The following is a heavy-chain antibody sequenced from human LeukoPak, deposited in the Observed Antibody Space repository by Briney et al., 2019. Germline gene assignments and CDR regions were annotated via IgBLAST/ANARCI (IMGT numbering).Heavy chain of an antibody. V-gene: IGHV3-43*02. CDR1: GFTFDDYA. CDR2: ISGDGGGT. J-gene: IGHJ4*02. Sequence: GGSLRLSCAASGFTFDDYAMHWVPLAPGKGLEWVSLISGDGGGTNYADSVTGRFTISRDNSKNSLYLQMNSLGTEDTALYYCAKIDPNWRYLDYGGQGTLVTVSS. CDR3: AKIDPNWRYLDY. D-gene: IGHD7-27*01.